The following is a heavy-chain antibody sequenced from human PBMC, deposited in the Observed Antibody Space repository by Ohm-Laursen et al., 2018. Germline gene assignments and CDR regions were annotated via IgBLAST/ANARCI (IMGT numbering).Heavy chain of an antibody. Sequence: SLRLSCAATGFTFSSYWMSWVRQAPGKGLEWVANIKQDGSEKYYVDSVKGRFTFSRDNAKNSLYLRMNSLRVEDTAVYYCAREPYYYDSSGHYWVPYGMDVWGQGTTVTVSS. D-gene: IGHD3-22*01. CDR1: GFTFSSYW. CDR2: IKQDGSEK. V-gene: IGHV3-7*01. J-gene: IGHJ6*02. CDR3: AREPYYYDSSGHYWVPYGMDV.